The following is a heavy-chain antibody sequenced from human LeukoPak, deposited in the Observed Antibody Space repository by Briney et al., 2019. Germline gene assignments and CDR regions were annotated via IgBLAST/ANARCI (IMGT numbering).Heavy chain of an antibody. V-gene: IGHV3-66*01. D-gene: IGHD3-10*01. J-gene: IGHJ6*02. Sequence: GGSLRLSCAASGFTFSDAWMTWVRQAPGKGLEWVSVIYSGGSTYYADSVKGRFTISRDNSKNTLYLQMNSLIAEDTAVYYCARTTLWFGELSQYYYYGMDVWGQGTTVTVSS. CDR3: ARTTLWFGELSQYYYYGMDV. CDR2: IYSGGST. CDR1: GFTFSDAW.